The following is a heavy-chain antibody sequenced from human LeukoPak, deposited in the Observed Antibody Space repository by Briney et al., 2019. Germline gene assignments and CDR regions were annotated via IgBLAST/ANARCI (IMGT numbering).Heavy chain of an antibody. V-gene: IGHV3-33*01. CDR1: GFTFSSYG. D-gene: IGHD3-10*01. J-gene: IGHJ6*02. CDR3: ARGEYYGSGSYYNWPPSYYYGMDV. Sequence: GGSLRLSCAASGFTFSSYGMHWVRQAPGKGLEWVAVIWYDGSNKYCADSVKGRFTISRDNSKNTLYLQMNSLRAEDTAVYYCARGEYYGSGSYYNWPPSYYYGMDVWGQGTTVTVSS. CDR2: IWYDGSNK.